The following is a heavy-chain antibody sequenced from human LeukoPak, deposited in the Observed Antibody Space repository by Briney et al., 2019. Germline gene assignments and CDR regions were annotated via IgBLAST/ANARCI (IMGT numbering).Heavy chain of an antibody. CDR1: GFTFSSYG. CDR3: AKTGSDCGGDCWYFDY. V-gene: IGHV3-30*02. CDR2: IRYDGSNK. D-gene: IGHD2-21*01. Sequence: GGSLRLSCAASGFTFSSYGMHWVRQAPGKGLEWVAFIRYDGSNKYYADSVKGRFTISRDNSKNTLYLQMNSLRAEDTAVYYCAKTGSDCGGDCWYFDYWSQGTLVTVFS. J-gene: IGHJ4*02.